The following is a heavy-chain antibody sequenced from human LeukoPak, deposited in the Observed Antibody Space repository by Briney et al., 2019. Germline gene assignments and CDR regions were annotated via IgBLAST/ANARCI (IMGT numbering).Heavy chain of an antibody. V-gene: IGHV3-23*01. CDR2: ISSSGGST. CDR3: ANSKSPYYYDSSGYYPFDY. D-gene: IGHD3-22*01. CDR1: GFTFSSYA. J-gene: IGHJ4*02. Sequence: GGSLRLSCAASGFTFSSYAMSWVRQAPGKGLEWVSAISSSGGSTYYADSVKGRFTISRDNSKNTPYLQMNSLRAEDTAVYYCANSKSPYYYDSSGYYPFDYWGQGTLVTVSS.